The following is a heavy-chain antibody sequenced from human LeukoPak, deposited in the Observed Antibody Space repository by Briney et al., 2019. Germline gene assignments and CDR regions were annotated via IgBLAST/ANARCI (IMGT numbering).Heavy chain of an antibody. Sequence: GGSLRLSCAASGFTFNTYWMHWVRQSPGKGLVWVSRINSDGSSTTYADSVKGRFTITRDNAKNTVYLQMNSLRDEDTAVYYCTKGGTVGFDSWGQGTVVTVSS. CDR2: INSDGSST. V-gene: IGHV3-74*01. D-gene: IGHD1-1*01. CDR3: TKGGTVGFDS. CDR1: GFTFNTYW. J-gene: IGHJ4*02.